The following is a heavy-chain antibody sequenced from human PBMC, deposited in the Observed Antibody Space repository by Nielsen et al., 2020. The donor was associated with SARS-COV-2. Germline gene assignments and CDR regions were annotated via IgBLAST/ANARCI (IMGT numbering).Heavy chain of an antibody. D-gene: IGHD3-3*01. CDR3: AKDFVPAPNDFWSGYYKTHFYYYGMDV. CDR2: ISYDGSNK. Sequence: GGSLRLSCAASGFTFSSYGMHWVRQAPGKGLEWVAVISYDGSNKYYADSVKGRFTISRDNSKNTLYLQMNSLRAEDTAVYYCAKDFVPAPNDFWSGYYKTHFYYYGMDVWGQGTTVTVSS. V-gene: IGHV3-30*18. J-gene: IGHJ6*02. CDR1: GFTFSSYG.